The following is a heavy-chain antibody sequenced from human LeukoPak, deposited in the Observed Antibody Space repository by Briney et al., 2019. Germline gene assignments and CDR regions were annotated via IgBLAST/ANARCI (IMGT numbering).Heavy chain of an antibody. D-gene: IGHD5-24*01. Sequence: ASVKVSCKASGYTFTGHYMHWVRQAPGQGLEWMGWNNPNSGVTNYAQKFQGRVTMTRDTSISTAYIELTGLRSDDTAVYYCARDRGRDGYIGAFDIWGQGTTVTLSS. CDR2: NNPNSGVT. CDR3: ARDRGRDGYIGAFDI. CDR1: GYTFTGHY. V-gene: IGHV1-2*02. J-gene: IGHJ3*02.